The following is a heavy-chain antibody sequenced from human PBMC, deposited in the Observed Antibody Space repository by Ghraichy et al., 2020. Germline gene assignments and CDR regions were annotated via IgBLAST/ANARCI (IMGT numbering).Heavy chain of an antibody. CDR1: GFTFSSYS. J-gene: IGHJ5*02. V-gene: IGHV3-21*01. Sequence: LSLTCAASGFTFSSYSMNWVRQAPGKGLEWVSSISSSSSYIYYADSVKGRFTISRDNAKNSLYLQMNSLRAEDTAVYYCARSGNTVTTVWFDPWGQGTLVTVSS. D-gene: IGHD4-17*01. CDR2: ISSSSSYI. CDR3: ARSGNTVTTVWFDP.